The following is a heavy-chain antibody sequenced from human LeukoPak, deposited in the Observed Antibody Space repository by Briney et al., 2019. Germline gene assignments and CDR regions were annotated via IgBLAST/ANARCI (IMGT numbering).Heavy chain of an antibody. CDR1: GYIFTSYW. J-gene: IGHJ5*02. CDR3: ARRTSGHWFDP. CDR2: IYPGDSDT. V-gene: IGHV5-51*01. Sequence: GESLEISCKGSGYIFTSYWIGWVRQLPGKGLEWMGIIYPGDSDTRYSPSFQGQVTISADKSISTAYLQWSSLKASDTAMYYCARRTSGHWFDPWGQGTLVTVSS.